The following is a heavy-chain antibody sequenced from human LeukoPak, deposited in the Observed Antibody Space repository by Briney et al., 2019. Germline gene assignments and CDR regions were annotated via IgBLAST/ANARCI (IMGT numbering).Heavy chain of an antibody. CDR2: INPNSGGT. Sequence: ASVKVSCKASGHTFTGYYMHWVRQAPGQGLEWMGWINPNSGGTNYAQKFQGRVTMTRDTSISTAYMELSGLRSDDTAVYYCARVSGQWLAPYFDYWGQGTLVTVSS. J-gene: IGHJ4*02. CDR1: GHTFTGYY. D-gene: IGHD6-19*01. CDR3: ARVSGQWLAPYFDY. V-gene: IGHV1-2*02.